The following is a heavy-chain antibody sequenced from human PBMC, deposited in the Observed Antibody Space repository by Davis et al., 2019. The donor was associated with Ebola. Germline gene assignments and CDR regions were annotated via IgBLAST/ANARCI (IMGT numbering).Heavy chain of an antibody. D-gene: IGHD2-2*01. Sequence: SETLSLTCTVSGGSVSSGSYYWSWIRQPPGKGLEWIGYIYYSGSTNYNPSLKSRVTISVDTSKNQFSLKLSSVTAADTAVYYCARSGKGYCSSTSCYARDFWYFDLWGRGTLVTVSS. CDR1: GGSVSSGSYY. V-gene: IGHV4-61*01. CDR2: IYYSGST. CDR3: ARSGKGYCSSTSCYARDFWYFDL. J-gene: IGHJ2*01.